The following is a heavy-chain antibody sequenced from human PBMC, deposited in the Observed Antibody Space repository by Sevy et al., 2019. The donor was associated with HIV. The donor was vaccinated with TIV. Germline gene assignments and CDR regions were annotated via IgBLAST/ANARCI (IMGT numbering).Heavy chain of an antibody. CDR1: GFTFSSYG. Sequence: GGSLRLSCAASGFTFSSYGMHWVRQAPGKGLEWVAVISYDGSNKYYADSVKDRFTISRDNSKNTLYLQMNSLRAEDTAVYYCAKAVSAPGYFDYWGQGTLVTVSS. CDR2: ISYDGSNK. D-gene: IGHD3-10*01. J-gene: IGHJ4*02. CDR3: AKAVSAPGYFDY. V-gene: IGHV3-30*18.